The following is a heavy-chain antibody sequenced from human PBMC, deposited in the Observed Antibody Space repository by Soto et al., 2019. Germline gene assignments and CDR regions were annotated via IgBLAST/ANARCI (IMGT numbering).Heavy chain of an antibody. V-gene: IGHV1-46*01. CDR3: ARDPLEHTKYYYYGMDV. J-gene: IGHJ6*02. CDR1: GDTFSFYT. Sequence: ASVQVSCKASGDTFSFYTINWVRQAPGLGFEWMGIINPIVSSTSYAQKFQGRVTMTRDTSTSTVYMELSSLRSEDTAVYYCARDPLEHTKYYYYGMDVWGQGTTVTVSS. CDR2: INPIVSST. D-gene: IGHD1-1*01.